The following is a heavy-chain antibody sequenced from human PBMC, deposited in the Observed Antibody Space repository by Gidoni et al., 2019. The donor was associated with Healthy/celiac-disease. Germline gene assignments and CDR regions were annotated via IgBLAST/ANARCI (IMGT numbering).Heavy chain of an antibody. CDR3: ARDTVGDTVQDAFDI. D-gene: IGHD4-17*01. CDR1: GGSISSGGYY. V-gene: IGHV4-31*03. J-gene: IGHJ3*02. CDR2: IYYSGST. Sequence: QVQLQESGPGLVKPSQTLSLTCTVSGGSISSGGYYWSWIRQHPGKGLEWIGYIYYSGSTYYNPSLKSRVTISVDTSKNQFSLKLSSVTAADTAVYYCARDTVGDTVQDAFDIWGQGTMVTVSS.